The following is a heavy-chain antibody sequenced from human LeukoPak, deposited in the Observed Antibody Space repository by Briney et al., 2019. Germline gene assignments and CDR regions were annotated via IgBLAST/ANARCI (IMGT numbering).Heavy chain of an antibody. J-gene: IGHJ4*02. CDR3: ARAFVVVPAAISVNFDY. D-gene: IGHD2-2*02. CDR2: INTNTGNP. V-gene: IGHV7-4-1*02. Sequence: ASVKVSCKASGYTFTSYAMNWVRQAPGQGLEWMGWINTNTGNPTYAQGFTGRFVFSLDTSVGTAYLQISSLKAEDTAVYYCARAFVVVPAAISVNFDYWGQGTLVTVSS. CDR1: GYTFTSYA.